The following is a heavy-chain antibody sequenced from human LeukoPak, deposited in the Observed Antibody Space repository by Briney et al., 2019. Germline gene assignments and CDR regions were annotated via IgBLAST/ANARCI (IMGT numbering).Heavy chain of an antibody. CDR1: GDSISSGDYY. CDR3: ARRMSPKYYYGSGSDYYYMDV. Sequence: SQTLSLTCTVSGDSISSGDYYWSWIRQPPGKGLEWIGEINHSGSTNYNPSLKSRVTISVDTSKNQFSLKLSSVTAADTAVYYCARRMSPKYYYGSGSDYYYMDVWGKGTTVTISS. J-gene: IGHJ6*03. V-gene: IGHV4-30-4*08. CDR2: INHSGST. D-gene: IGHD3-10*01.